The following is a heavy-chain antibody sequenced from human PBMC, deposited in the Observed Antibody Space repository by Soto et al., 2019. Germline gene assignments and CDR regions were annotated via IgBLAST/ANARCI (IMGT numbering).Heavy chain of an antibody. Sequence: GGSLRLSCAASGFTFSTYWMFWVRLAPGKGLEWVANINQDGSEKYYVDSVRGRFTISRDNAKNSLYLQMNSLRAEDTAVYYCAKDDNYDYVWGTYRSLYFDYWGRGTLVTVSS. CDR3: AKDDNYDYVWGTYRSLYFDY. J-gene: IGHJ4*02. V-gene: IGHV3-7*01. D-gene: IGHD3-16*02. CDR2: INQDGSEK. CDR1: GFTFSTYW.